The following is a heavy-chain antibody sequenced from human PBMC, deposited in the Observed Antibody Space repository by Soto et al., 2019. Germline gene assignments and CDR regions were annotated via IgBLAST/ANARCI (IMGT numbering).Heavy chain of an antibody. D-gene: IGHD3-10*01. J-gene: IGHJ5*02. Sequence: QLQLVQSGAEVERPGASVRVSCKAYGYAFSKYGISWIRQAPGQGLEWMGWIRPDNGDTNYAQKFQGRVTMTTDTSSNTAYMELRSLSSDDTAVYYCATSSGSGFAPWGQGTLVSVSS. CDR1: GYAFSKYG. CDR3: ATSSGSGFAP. CDR2: IRPDNGDT. V-gene: IGHV1-18*04.